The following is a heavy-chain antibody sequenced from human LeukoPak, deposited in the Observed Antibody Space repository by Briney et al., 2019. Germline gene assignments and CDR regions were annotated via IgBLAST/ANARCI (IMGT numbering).Heavy chain of an antibody. CDR2: MNPNSGNT. CDR3: ARVFPLWFGENRAFDI. Sequence: ASVKVSCKASGYTFTSYDINWVRQATGQGLEWMGWMNPNSGNTGYAQKFQGRVTMTKTTSISTAYMELSSLRSEDTAVYYCARVFPLWFGENRAFDIWGQGTMVTVSS. D-gene: IGHD3-10*01. J-gene: IGHJ3*02. CDR1: GYTFTSYD. V-gene: IGHV1-8*01.